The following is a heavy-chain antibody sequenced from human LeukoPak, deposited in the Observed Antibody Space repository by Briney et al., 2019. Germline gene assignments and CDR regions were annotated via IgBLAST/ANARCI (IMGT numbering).Heavy chain of an antibody. Sequence: GGSLRLSCAASGFTFSNAWMSWVRQAPGKGLEWVANIKQDGSEKYYVDSVKGRFAISRDNAKNSLYLQMNSLGAEDTAVYYCARALQVDYYDSSGYLFWGQGTLVTVSS. J-gene: IGHJ4*02. V-gene: IGHV3-7*01. D-gene: IGHD3-22*01. CDR3: ARALQVDYYDSSGYLF. CDR1: GFTFSNAW. CDR2: IKQDGSEK.